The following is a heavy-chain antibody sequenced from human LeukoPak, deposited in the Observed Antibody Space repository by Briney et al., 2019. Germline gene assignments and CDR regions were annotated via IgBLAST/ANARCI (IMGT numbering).Heavy chain of an antibody. CDR3: ARVGFSGIVGWELLPADY. CDR1: GYTFTSYG. D-gene: IGHD1-26*01. J-gene: IGHJ4*02. CDR2: ISAYNGNT. V-gene: IGHV1-18*01. Sequence: ASVKVSCKASGYTFTSYGISWVRQAPGQGLEWMGWISAYNGNTNYAQKLQGRVTITTDTSTSTAYMELRSLRSDDTAVYYCARVGFSGIVGWELLPADYWGQGTLVTVSS.